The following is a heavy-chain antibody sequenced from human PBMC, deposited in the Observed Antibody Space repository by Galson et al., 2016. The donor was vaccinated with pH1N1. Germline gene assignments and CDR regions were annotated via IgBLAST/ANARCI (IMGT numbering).Heavy chain of an antibody. Sequence: SLRLSCAASGFTFSDYYMSWIRQAPGKGLEWVSYISSTGSTIYYADSVKGRFTISRDNAKKSLYLQLNSLRAEDTAVYYCVRKNYGDAFDIWGRGTMVTVSS. CDR1: GFTFSDYY. CDR2: ISSTGSTI. D-gene: IGHD3-10*01. CDR3: VRKNYGDAFDI. J-gene: IGHJ3*02. V-gene: IGHV3-11*01.